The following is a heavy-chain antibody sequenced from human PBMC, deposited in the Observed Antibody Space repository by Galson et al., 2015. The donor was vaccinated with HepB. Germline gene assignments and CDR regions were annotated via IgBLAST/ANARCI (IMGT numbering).Heavy chain of an antibody. CDR1: GFTFSDYY. V-gene: IGHV3-11*06. CDR3: AATRFGVVIGQNGY. J-gene: IGHJ4*02. CDR2: ISSSSSYT. D-gene: IGHD3-3*01. Sequence: SLRLSCAASGFTFSDYYMSWIRQAPGKGLEWVSYISSSSSYTNYADSVKGRFTISRDNAKNSLYLQMNSLRAEDTAVYYCAATRFGVVIGQNGYWGQGTLVTVSS.